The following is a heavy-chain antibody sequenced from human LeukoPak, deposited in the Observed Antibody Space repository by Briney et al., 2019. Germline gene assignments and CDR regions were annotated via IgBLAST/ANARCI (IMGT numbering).Heavy chain of an antibody. D-gene: IGHD2/OR15-2a*01. J-gene: IGHJ6*03. V-gene: IGHV3-53*01. CDR2: IYSGGST. CDR1: GFTVSSNY. CDR3: ARDTWAYYVDV. Sequence: GGSLRLSCAASGFTVSSNYMSWVRQAPGKGLEWVSVIYSGGSTYYADSVKGRFTISRDNSKNTLYLQMNSLRVEDTAVYYCARDTWAYYVDVWGKGTTVTISS.